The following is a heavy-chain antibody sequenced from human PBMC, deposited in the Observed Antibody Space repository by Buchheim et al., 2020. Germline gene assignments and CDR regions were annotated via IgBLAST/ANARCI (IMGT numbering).Heavy chain of an antibody. CDR1: GGSISSSNW. CDR2: IYHSGST. Sequence: QVQLQESGPGLVKPSGTLSLTCAVSGGSISSSNWWSWVRQPPGKGLEWIGEIYHSGSTNYNPSLKSRVTISADKSKNQFSLKLSSVTAADTAVYYCARVALYDFWSGYYTGYYYYGMDVWGQGTT. V-gene: IGHV4-4*02. CDR3: ARVALYDFWSGYYTGYYYYGMDV. J-gene: IGHJ6*02. D-gene: IGHD3-3*01.